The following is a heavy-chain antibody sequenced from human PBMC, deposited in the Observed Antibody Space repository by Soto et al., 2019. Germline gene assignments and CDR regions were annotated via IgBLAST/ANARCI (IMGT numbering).Heavy chain of an antibody. Sequence: KVSCKASGFTFTSSAMQWVRQARGQRLERIGWIVVGSGNTNYAQKFQERVTITRDMSTSTAYMELRSLRSEDTAVYYCEAGVSVGSYYDEEYYYGMDVWGQGTPVTVS. CDR2: IVVGSGNT. J-gene: IGHJ6*01. CDR1: GFTFTSSA. V-gene: IGHV1-58*02. D-gene: IGHD1-26*01. CDR3: EAGVSVGSYYDEEYYYGMDV.